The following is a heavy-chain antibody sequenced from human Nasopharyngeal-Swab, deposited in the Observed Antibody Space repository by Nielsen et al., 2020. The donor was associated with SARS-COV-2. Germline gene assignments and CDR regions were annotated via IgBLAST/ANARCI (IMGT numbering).Heavy chain of an antibody. V-gene: IGHV3-21*01. CDR1: GFTFSSYS. CDR3: ARSGELRFLEWLNTRPDY. D-gene: IGHD3-3*01. J-gene: IGHJ4*02. Sequence: LSLTCAASGFTFSSYSMNWVRQAPGKGLEWVSSVSSSSSYIYYADSVKGRFTISRDNAKNSLYLQMNSLRAEDTAVYYCARSGELRFLEWLNTRPDYWGQGTLVTVSS. CDR2: VSSSSSYI.